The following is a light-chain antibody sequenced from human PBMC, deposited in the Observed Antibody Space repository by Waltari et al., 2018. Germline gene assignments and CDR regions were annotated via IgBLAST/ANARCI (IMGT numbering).Light chain of an antibody. V-gene: IGLV2-14*01. Sequence: QSALTQPASVSGSPGQSITISCTGTSSDVGGYNYVSWYQQHPGKAPKLMIYEVSNRPSGVSTLFSGSKSGNTASLTISGLQAEDEAEYYCSSYTSSSTLEVFGGGTKLTVL. CDR3: SSYTSSSTLEV. CDR2: EVS. J-gene: IGLJ3*02. CDR1: SSDVGGYNY.